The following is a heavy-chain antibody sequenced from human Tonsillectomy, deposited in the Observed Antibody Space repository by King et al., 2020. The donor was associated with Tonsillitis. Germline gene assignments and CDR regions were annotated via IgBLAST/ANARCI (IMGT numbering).Heavy chain of an antibody. CDR2: INWNGGST. J-gene: IGHJ4*02. D-gene: IGHD5-12*01. Sequence: VQLVESGGGVVRPGGSLRLSCAASGFTFVDYGMTWVRQAPGKGLEWVSGINWNGGSTHYADSVKGRLTISRENAKNSLYLQMNRLRAEDTALYYCARDPGVATIWDRPIDYWGQGTLVTVSS. V-gene: IGHV3-20*04. CDR3: ARDPGVATIWDRPIDY. CDR1: GFTFVDYG.